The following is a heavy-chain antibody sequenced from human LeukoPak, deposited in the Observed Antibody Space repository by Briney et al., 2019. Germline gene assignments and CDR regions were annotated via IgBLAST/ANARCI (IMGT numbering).Heavy chain of an antibody. V-gene: IGHV1-24*01. J-gene: IGHJ5*02. D-gene: IGHD6-13*01. CDR3: ARVLDGIGSSWYGDNWFDP. CDR1: GYTLTELS. Sequence: ASVKVSCKVSGYTLTELSMHWVRQAPGKGLEWMGGFDPEDGETIYAQRFQGRVTMTRNTSISTAYMELSSLRSEDTAVYYCARVLDGIGSSWYGDNWFDPWGQGTLVTVSS. CDR2: FDPEDGET.